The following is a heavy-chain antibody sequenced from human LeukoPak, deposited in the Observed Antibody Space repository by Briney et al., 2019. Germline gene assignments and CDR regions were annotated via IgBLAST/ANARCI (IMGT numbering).Heavy chain of an antibody. Sequence: KPGGSLRLSCAASGFTFSSYSMNWVRQAPGRGLEWVSSISSSSSYIYYADSVKGRFTISRDNAKNSLYLQMNSLRAEDTAVYYCARVRSTPHGYMDVWGKGTTVTVSS. D-gene: IGHD3-3*01. CDR1: GFTFSSYS. V-gene: IGHV3-21*01. J-gene: IGHJ6*03. CDR2: ISSSSSYI. CDR3: ARVRSTPHGYMDV.